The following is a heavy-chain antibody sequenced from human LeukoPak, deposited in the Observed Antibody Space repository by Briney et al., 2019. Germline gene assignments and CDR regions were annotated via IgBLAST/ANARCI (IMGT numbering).Heavy chain of an antibody. CDR3: AREFSPTGTMVRGVMSY. Sequence: PGRSLRLSCAASGFTFDDYAMHWVRQAPGKGLEWVSGISWNSGSIGYADSVKGRFTISRDNAKNSLYLQMNSLRAEDTAVYYCAREFSPTGTMVRGVMSYWGQGTLVTVSS. D-gene: IGHD3-10*01. V-gene: IGHV3-9*01. J-gene: IGHJ4*02. CDR2: ISWNSGSI. CDR1: GFTFDDYA.